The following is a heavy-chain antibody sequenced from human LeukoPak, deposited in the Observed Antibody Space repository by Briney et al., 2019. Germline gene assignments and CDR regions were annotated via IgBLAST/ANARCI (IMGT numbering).Heavy chain of an antibody. CDR2: IKHDGSEK. Sequence: GGSLRLSCAASGFTFSNYGMNWVRQTPGKGLEWVASIKHDGSEKNYVDSVKGRFTISRDNAKNSLYVEMNNLRGEDTAVYYCARDNFDWRPLDCWGQGTLVTVSS. J-gene: IGHJ4*02. D-gene: IGHD3-9*01. CDR1: GFTFSNYG. CDR3: ARDNFDWRPLDC. V-gene: IGHV3-7*03.